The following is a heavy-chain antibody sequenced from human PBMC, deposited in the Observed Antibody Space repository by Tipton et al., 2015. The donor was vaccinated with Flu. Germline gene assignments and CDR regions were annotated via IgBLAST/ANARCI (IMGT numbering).Heavy chain of an antibody. V-gene: IGHV4-38-2*01. J-gene: IGHJ5*02. CDR3: ARRDYTNYVSDPKSWFDP. CDR1: GDSISSDFY. Sequence: TLSLTCAVSGDSISSDFYWAWIRQFPGKGLEWIGTVSRSGSTIYNPSLMSRVTISIDRSKNQFSLNLKSVTAADMAVYYCARRDYTNYVSDPKSWFDPWGQGTLVAVSS. D-gene: IGHD4-11*01. CDR2: VSRSGST.